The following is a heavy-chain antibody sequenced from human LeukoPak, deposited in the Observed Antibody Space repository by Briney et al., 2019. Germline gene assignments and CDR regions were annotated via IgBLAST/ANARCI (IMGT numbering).Heavy chain of an antibody. J-gene: IGHJ4*02. CDR2: ISWNSGSI. V-gene: IGHV3-9*01. CDR1: GFTFDDYA. D-gene: IGHD3-22*01. CDR3: AKDRSYYDSSGNFDY. Sequence: GRSLRLSCAASGFTFDDYAMHWVRQAPGKGLEWVSGISWNSGSIGYADSVKGRFTISRDNAKNSLYLQMNSLRAEDTALYYCAKDRSYYDSSGNFDYWGQGTLVTVSS.